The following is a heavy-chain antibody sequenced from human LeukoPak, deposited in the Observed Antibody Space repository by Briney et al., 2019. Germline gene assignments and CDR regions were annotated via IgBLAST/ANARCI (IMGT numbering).Heavy chain of an antibody. D-gene: IGHD3-10*01. J-gene: IGHJ4*02. CDR3: AKSIEGSGSYYNAYFDY. V-gene: IGHV3-11*01. CDR2: ISSSGSTI. CDR1: GFTFSDYY. Sequence: PGGSLRLSCAASGFTFSDYYMSWIRQAPGKGLERVSYISSSGSTIYYADSVKGRFTISRDNAKNSLYLQMNSLRAEDTALYYCAKSIEGSGSYYNAYFDYWGQGTLVTVSS.